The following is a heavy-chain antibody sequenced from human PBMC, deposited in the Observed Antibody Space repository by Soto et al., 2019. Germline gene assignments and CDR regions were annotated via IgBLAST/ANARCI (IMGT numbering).Heavy chain of an antibody. V-gene: IGHV1-24*01. J-gene: IGHJ6*02. Sequence: ASVKVSCKVSGYTLTELSMHWVRQAPGKGLEWMGGFDPEDGETIYAQKFQGRVTMTEDTSTDTAYMELSSLRSEDTAVYYCATDTIFGVVIKKNGMDVWGQGTTVTVSS. D-gene: IGHD3-3*01. CDR3: ATDTIFGVVIKKNGMDV. CDR1: GYTLTELS. CDR2: FDPEDGET.